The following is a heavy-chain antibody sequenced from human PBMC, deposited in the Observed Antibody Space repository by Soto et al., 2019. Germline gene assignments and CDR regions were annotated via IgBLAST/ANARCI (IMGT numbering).Heavy chain of an antibody. D-gene: IGHD1-7*01. CDR3: ARHGLELPGDY. CDR2: IDPSDSYT. CDR1: GYSFTSYW. J-gene: IGHJ4*02. V-gene: IGHV5-10-1*01. Sequence: HGESLKISCKGSGYSFTSYWISWVRQMPGKGLEWMGRIDPSDSYTNYSPSFQGHVTISXXXXXXTXYXQXSXLKAXDTAMYYCARHGLELPGDYWGQGTLVTVSS.